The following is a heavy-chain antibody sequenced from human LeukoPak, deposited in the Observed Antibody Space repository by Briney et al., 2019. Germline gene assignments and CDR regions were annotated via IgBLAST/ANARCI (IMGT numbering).Heavy chain of an antibody. Sequence: GGSLRLSCAASGFTFDDYAMHWVRQAPGKGLEWVSLISWDGGSTYYADSVKGRFTISRDNSKNSLYPQMNSLRAEDTALYYCARPLWKSSSWYAQAYWGQGTLVTVSS. CDR3: ARPLWKSSSWYAQAY. D-gene: IGHD6-13*01. CDR1: GFTFDDYA. J-gene: IGHJ4*02. CDR2: ISWDGGST. V-gene: IGHV3-43D*03.